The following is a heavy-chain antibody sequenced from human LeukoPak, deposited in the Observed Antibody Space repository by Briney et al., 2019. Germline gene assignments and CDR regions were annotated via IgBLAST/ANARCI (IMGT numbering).Heavy chain of an antibody. CDR3: ASIPSYYFDY. J-gene: IGHJ4*02. D-gene: IGHD6-6*01. CDR1: GGSISSGGYY. V-gene: IGHV4-30-2*01. CDR2: VYHSRST. Sequence: SQTLSLTCTVPGGSISSGGYYWSWIRQPPGKGLEWIGYVYHSRSTFYNPSLKSRVTISVDRSKNQFSLKLSSVTAADTAVYYCASIPSYYFDYWGQGTLVTVSS.